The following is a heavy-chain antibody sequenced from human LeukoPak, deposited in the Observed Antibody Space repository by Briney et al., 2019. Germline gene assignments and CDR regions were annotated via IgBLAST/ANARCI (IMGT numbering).Heavy chain of an antibody. J-gene: IGHJ5*02. CDR3: ARDLVRGYCSGGSCYPSWFDP. V-gene: IGHV4-38-2*02. Sequence: SETLSLTCAVSGYSISSGYYWGWIRQPPGKGLEWIGSIYHSGSTYYNPSLKSRVTISVDTSKNQFSLKLSSVTAADTAVYYCARDLVRGYCSGGSCYPSWFDPWGQGTLVTVSS. D-gene: IGHD2-15*01. CDR2: IYHSGST. CDR1: GYSISSGYY.